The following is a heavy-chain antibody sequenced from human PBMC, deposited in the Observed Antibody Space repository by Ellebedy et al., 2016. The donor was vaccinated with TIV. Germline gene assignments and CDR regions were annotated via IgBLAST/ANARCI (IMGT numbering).Heavy chain of an antibody. CDR3: ARVDARAPKYYYDSSGYLDY. CDR1: DGSMTRSSYY. J-gene: IGHJ4*02. D-gene: IGHD3-22*01. V-gene: IGHV4-39*07. CDR2: IYYSGNT. Sequence: SETLSLTCTVSDGSMTRSSYYWAWIRQPPGKGLEWIGTIYYSGNTYYNPSLKSRVTISVDKSKNQFSLKLSSVTAADTAVYYCARVDARAPKYYYDSSGYLDYWGQGTLVTVSS.